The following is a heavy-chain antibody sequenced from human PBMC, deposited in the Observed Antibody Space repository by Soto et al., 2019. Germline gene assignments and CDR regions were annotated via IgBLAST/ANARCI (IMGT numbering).Heavy chain of an antibody. CDR1: GFTVSSSNY. Sequence: EVQLVESGGGLIQPGGSLRLSCVVSGFTVSSSNYMSWVRQAPGKGLEWVSVIYTGGTTYYADSVKGRFTISRDNSKNTLYLKMNSLRAEDTAAYYCHGYGYWGQGTLVTVSS. V-gene: IGHV3-53*01. CDR3: HGYGY. CDR2: IYTGGTT. J-gene: IGHJ4*02. D-gene: IGHD5-12*01.